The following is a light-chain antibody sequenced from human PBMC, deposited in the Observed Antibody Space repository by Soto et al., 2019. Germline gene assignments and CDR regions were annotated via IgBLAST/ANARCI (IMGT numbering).Light chain of an antibody. J-gene: IGLJ1*01. CDR2: DVS. CDR1: SSDVGGYNY. CDR3: SSYTSSSTLLYV. Sequence: QSALTQPASVSGSPGQSITISCTGTSSDVGGYNYVSWYQRHPGKAPKLMIYDVSNRPSGVSNRFSGSKSGNTASLTISGLQAEDEDDYYCSSYTSSSTLLYVFGTGTKLTVL. V-gene: IGLV2-14*01.